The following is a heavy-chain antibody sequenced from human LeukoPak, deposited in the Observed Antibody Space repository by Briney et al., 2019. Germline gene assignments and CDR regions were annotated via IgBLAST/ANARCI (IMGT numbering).Heavy chain of an antibody. V-gene: IGHV3-23*01. CDR1: GFAFSDYA. Sequence: GGSLRLSCAASGFAFSDYAMSWVRQAPGKGLEWVSVISDGGDTTYYADSVKGRFTISRDNSQNTLYLQMNSLRVEDTATYYCAKDLWGSNDAFDIWGQGTMVTVSS. D-gene: IGHD7-27*01. CDR3: AKDLWGSNDAFDI. J-gene: IGHJ3*02. CDR2: ISDGGDTT.